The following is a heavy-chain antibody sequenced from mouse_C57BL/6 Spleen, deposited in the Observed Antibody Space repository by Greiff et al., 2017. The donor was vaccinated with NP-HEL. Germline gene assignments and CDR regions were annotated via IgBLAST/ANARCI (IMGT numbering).Heavy chain of an antibody. V-gene: IGHV1-19*01. J-gene: IGHJ3*01. Sequence: EVQLQESGPVLVKPGASVKMSCKASGYTFTDYYMNWVKQSHGKSLEWIGVINPYNGGTSYNQKFKGKATLTVDKSSSTAYMELNSLTSEDSAVYYCARYGMGFAYWGQGTLVTVSA. CDR2: INPYNGGT. D-gene: IGHD1-1*02. CDR1: GYTFTDYY. CDR3: ARYGMGFAY.